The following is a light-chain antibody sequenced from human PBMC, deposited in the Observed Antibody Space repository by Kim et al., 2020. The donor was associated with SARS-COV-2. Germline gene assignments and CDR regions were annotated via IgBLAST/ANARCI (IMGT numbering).Light chain of an antibody. CDR1: KLGDKY. V-gene: IGLV3-1*01. J-gene: IGLJ2*01. Sequence: VSPGKTASITCSGDKLGDKYVCWYQQKPGQSPVLVIYQDSQRPSGIPERFSGSNSGNTATLTISGTQAMDEADYYCQAWDSSTVVFGGGTQLTVL. CDR2: QDS. CDR3: QAWDSSTVV.